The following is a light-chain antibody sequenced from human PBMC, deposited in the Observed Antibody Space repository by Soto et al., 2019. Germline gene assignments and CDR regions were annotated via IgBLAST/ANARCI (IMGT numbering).Light chain of an antibody. CDR2: SNN. J-gene: IGLJ2*01. CDR3: ASWYDRLGAVI. V-gene: IGLV1-47*02. CDR1: SSNIGGTNY. Sequence: QLVLTQPPSASGTPGQKVFISCSGSSSNIGGTNYAYWYQQLPGAAPKLLMHSNNLRPSGVPERISGSKFGTAASLAISGLRSEDEAVYYCASWYDRLGAVIFGGGTMLTVL.